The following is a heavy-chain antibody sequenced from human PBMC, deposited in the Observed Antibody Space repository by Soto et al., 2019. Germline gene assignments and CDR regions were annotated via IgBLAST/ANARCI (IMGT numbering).Heavy chain of an antibody. Sequence: QVQLVQSGAEVKKPGSSVKVSCKASGGTFRTSAISWVRQAPGQGLEWVGGIMPVFRRPKYAQNFQDRVTITADKSTSTAYMELNSLRSDATAVYYCARDKDRLQLGGNYYFILDVWGQGTAVTVSS. V-gene: IGHV1-69*14. J-gene: IGHJ6*02. CDR1: GGTFRTSA. CDR3: ARDKDRLQLGGNYYFILDV. D-gene: IGHD1-1*01. CDR2: IMPVFRRP.